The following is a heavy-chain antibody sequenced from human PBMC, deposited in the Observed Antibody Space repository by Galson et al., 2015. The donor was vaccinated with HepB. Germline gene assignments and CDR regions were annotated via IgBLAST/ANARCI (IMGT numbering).Heavy chain of an antibody. CDR2: ISSTGTTM. Sequence: SLRLSCAASGFTFSSYTMNWVRRAPGKGPESVSYISSTGTTMYYADSAKGRFTISRDNAQNSLYLQMNSLRDEDTAVYYCARVYFGSGSSSAYWYFDLWGRGALVTVSS. CDR3: ARVYFGSGSSSAYWYFDL. D-gene: IGHD3-10*01. CDR1: GFTFSSYT. V-gene: IGHV3-48*02. J-gene: IGHJ2*01.